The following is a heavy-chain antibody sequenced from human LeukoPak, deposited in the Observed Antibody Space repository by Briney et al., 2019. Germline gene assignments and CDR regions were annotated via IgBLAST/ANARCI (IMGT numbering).Heavy chain of an antibody. CDR3: AREREYYYMDV. V-gene: IGHV4-38-2*02. J-gene: IGHJ6*01. CDR2: IDHSGTT. CDR1: GYSISSGYY. Sequence: PSETLSLTGGVSGYSISSGYYLTWVRQPPGKGLDYIGSIDHSGTTYYNPSLMIRVTISVDTTQNHFSLRLTSVTAADTAVYYCAREREYYYMDVCVEGTTVSVSS. D-gene: IGHD2/OR15-2a*01.